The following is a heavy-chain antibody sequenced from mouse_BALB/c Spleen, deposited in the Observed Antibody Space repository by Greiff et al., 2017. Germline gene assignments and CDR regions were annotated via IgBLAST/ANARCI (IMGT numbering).Heavy chain of an antibody. Sequence: EVMLVESGGGLVQPGGSLRLSCATSGFTFTDYYMSWVRQPPGKALEWLGFIRNKANGYTTEYSASVKGRFTISRDNSQSILYLQMNTLRAEDSATYYCARDGGWLLPLDYWGQGTTLTVSS. CDR2: IRNKANGYTT. V-gene: IGHV7-3*02. CDR1: GFTFTDYY. D-gene: IGHD2-3*01. J-gene: IGHJ2*01. CDR3: ARDGGWLLPLDY.